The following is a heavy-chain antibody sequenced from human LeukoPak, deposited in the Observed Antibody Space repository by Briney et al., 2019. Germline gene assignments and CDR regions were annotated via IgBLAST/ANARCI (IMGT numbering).Heavy chain of an antibody. J-gene: IGHJ4*02. V-gene: IGHV3-74*01. D-gene: IGHD1-26*01. CDR3: ARERVGAINFDY. Sequence: GGSLRLSCAASGFTFSSYWMHWVRQAPGKGLVWVSHINTEGSSTSYADSVKGRFTISRDNAKNTLYLQMNSLRAEDTAVYYCARERVGAINFDYWGQGTLVTVSS. CDR2: INTEGSST. CDR1: GFTFSSYW.